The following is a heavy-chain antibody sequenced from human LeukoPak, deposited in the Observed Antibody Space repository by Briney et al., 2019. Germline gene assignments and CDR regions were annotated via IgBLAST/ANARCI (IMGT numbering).Heavy chain of an antibody. V-gene: IGHV3-21*04. Sequence: GGSLRLSCAASGFSISSSAMNWVRQAPGKGLEWVSSINNVASHIYYAGSVKGRFTISRDNVKNSLYLQMNSLRAEDTAVYYCAKESKTRIAALDFWGQGTLVTVSS. CDR2: INNVASHI. CDR1: GFSISSSA. D-gene: IGHD6-13*01. J-gene: IGHJ4*02. CDR3: AKESKTRIAALDF.